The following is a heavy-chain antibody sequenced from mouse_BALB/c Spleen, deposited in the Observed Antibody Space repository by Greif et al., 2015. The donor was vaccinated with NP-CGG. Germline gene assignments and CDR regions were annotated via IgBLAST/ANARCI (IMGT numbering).Heavy chain of an antibody. CDR2: IYPGSGSI. J-gene: IGHJ3*01. CDR3: TKLGGGAY. Sequence: VQLQQSGSELERPGASVKLSCKASGYTFTSYWMHWVKQRPGQGLEWIGNIYPGSGSINYDEKFKSKATLTVDTPSSTAYMQLSSLTSEDSAVYYCTKLGGGAYWGQGTLVTVSA. CDR1: GYTFTSYW. V-gene: IGHV1S5*01. D-gene: IGHD4-1*01.